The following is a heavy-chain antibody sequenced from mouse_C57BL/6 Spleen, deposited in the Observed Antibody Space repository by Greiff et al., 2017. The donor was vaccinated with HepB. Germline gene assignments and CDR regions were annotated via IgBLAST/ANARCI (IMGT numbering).Heavy chain of an antibody. CDR3: ASPLTTKGSWFAY. D-gene: IGHD2-12*01. J-gene: IGHJ3*01. Sequence: DVQLVESGGGLVKPGGSLKLSCAASGFTFSSYTMSWVRQTPEKRLEWVATISGGGGNTYYPDSVKGRFTISRDNAKNTLYLQMSSLRSEDTALYYCASPLTTKGSWFAYWGQGTLVTVSA. CDR2: ISGGGGNT. CDR1: GFTFSSYT. V-gene: IGHV5-9*01.